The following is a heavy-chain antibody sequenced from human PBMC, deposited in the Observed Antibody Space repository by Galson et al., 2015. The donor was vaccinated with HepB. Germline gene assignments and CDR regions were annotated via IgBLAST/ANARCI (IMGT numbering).Heavy chain of an antibody. V-gene: IGHV3-30-3*01. Sequence: SLRLSCAASGFTFSSYAMHWVRQAPGKGLEWVAVISYDGSNKYYADSVKGRFTISRDNSKNTLYLQMNSLRAEDTAVYYCAREVYSYGNFDYWGQGTLVTVSS. CDR3: AREVYSYGNFDY. CDR2: ISYDGSNK. D-gene: IGHD5-18*01. J-gene: IGHJ4*02. CDR1: GFTFSSYA.